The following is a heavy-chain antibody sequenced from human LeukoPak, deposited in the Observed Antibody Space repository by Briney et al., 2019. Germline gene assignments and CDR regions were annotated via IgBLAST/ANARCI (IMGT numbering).Heavy chain of an antibody. D-gene: IGHD4-17*01. CDR1: VGTFSSYA. CDR2: IIPIFDTT. Sequence: GASETVSCKASVGTFSSYAITWVRQAPGQALEWLGGIIPIFDTTNYAQKFHGRVSITADKSTSTAYMELSSLRSEDTAPYYCARAAYGEGQDYYYMDVWGKGTTVTISS. J-gene: IGHJ6*03. CDR3: ARAAYGEGQDYYYMDV. V-gene: IGHV1-69*06.